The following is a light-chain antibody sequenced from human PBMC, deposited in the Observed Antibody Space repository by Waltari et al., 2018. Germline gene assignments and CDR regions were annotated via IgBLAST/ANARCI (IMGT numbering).Light chain of an antibody. J-gene: IGKJ2*01. Sequence: DIVMTQSPDSLAVSLGERATINCKSSQTILYNSKNKNCLTWYQQKPGQPPKLLIFWASTRESGVPDRFSGSGSVTNFTLTISGLQAEDLAVYYCQQYYTIPHTFGQGTKLEI. CDR3: QQYYTIPHT. CDR1: QTILYNSKNKNC. CDR2: WAS. V-gene: IGKV4-1*01.